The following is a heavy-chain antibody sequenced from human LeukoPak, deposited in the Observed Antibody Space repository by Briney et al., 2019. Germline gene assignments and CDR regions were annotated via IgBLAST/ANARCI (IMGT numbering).Heavy chain of an antibody. CDR1: GGSMSLYY. CDR3: ARGPPLHSSLPHFDL. D-gene: IGHD6-13*01. J-gene: IGHJ2*01. Sequence: ASETLSLTCTVSGGSMSLYYWSWIRQPAGKGLEWIGRTYISGSTNYNPSLKSRVTMSVDTSKNQFSLKLSSVTAADTAVYYCARGPPLHSSLPHFDLWGRGTLVTVSS. V-gene: IGHV4-4*07. CDR2: TYISGST.